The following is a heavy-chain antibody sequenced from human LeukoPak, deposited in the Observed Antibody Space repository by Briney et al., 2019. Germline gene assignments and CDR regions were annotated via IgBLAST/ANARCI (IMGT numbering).Heavy chain of an antibody. Sequence: SETLSLTCTVSGGSISSSSYYWGWIRQPPGKGLEWIGSIYYSGSTYYNPSLKSRVTISVDTSKNQFSLKLSSVTAADTAVYYCARLRTVAAAGIIWFDPWGQGTLVTVPS. D-gene: IGHD6-13*01. V-gene: IGHV4-39*01. CDR3: ARLRTVAAAGIIWFDP. CDR1: GGSISSSSYY. J-gene: IGHJ5*02. CDR2: IYYSGST.